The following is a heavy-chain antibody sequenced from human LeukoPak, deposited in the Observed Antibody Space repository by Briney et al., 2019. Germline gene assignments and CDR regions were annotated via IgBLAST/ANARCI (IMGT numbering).Heavy chain of an antibody. CDR1: GFTFSSYG. Sequence: GGSLGLSCAASGFTFSSYGMHWVRQAPGKGLEWVAVISYDGSNKYYADSVKGRFTISRDNSKNTLYLQMNSLRAEDTAVYYCAKTRAAAYLGDAFDIWGQGTMVTVSS. V-gene: IGHV3-30*18. J-gene: IGHJ3*02. D-gene: IGHD6-13*01. CDR2: ISYDGSNK. CDR3: AKTRAAAYLGDAFDI.